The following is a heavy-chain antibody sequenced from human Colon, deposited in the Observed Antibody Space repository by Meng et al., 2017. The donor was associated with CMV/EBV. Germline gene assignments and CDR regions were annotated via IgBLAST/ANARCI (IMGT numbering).Heavy chain of an antibody. CDR2: ISYDGSNK. CDR1: SYA. CDR3: VRVPLSPYYGSGTYYPGWFDP. D-gene: IGHD3-10*01. V-gene: IGHV3-30*04. Sequence: SYAMHWVRQAPGKGLEWVAVISYDGSNKYYADSVKGRFTISRDNAKNSLYLQMNSLRAEDTAVYYCVRVPLSPYYGSGTYYPGWFDPWGQGTLVTVSS. J-gene: IGHJ5*02.